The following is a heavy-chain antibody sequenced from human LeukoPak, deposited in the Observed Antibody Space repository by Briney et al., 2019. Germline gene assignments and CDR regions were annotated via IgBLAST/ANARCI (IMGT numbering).Heavy chain of an antibody. J-gene: IGHJ4*02. CDR2: ISGSGGST. D-gene: IGHD6-19*01. V-gene: IGHV3-23*01. CDR3: AKDSGSGWYGPFDY. CDR1: GFTFSSYA. Sequence: GGSLRLSRAASGFTFSSYAMSWVRQAPGKGLEWVSAISGSGGSTYYADSVKGRFTISRDNSKNTLYLQMISLRAEDTAVYYCAKDSGSGWYGPFDYWGQGTLVTVSS.